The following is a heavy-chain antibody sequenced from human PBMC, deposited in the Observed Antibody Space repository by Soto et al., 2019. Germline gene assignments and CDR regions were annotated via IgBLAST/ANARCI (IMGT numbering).Heavy chain of an antibody. CDR1: GGSISSYY. CDR2: IYYSGST. D-gene: IGHD3-16*02. J-gene: IGHJ5*02. V-gene: IGHV4-59*08. CDR3: ARSFGMITFGGVINNVWFDP. Sequence: SETLSLTCTVSGGSISSYYWSWIRQPPGKGLEWIGYIYYSGSTNYNPSLKSRVTISVDTSKNQFSLKLSSVTAADTAVYYCARSFGMITFGGVINNVWFDPWGQGTLVTVSS.